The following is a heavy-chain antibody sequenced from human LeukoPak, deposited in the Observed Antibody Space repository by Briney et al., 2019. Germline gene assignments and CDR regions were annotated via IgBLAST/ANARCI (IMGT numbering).Heavy chain of an antibody. Sequence: SETLSLTCTVSGGSISSYYWSWIRQPPGKGLEWIGYIYYTGSTNYNPSLKSRVTISVDTSKNQFSLKLSSVTAADTAVYYCARSRRSGSYPIYFDYWGQGTLVTVSS. CDR3: ARSRRSGSYPIYFDY. CDR1: GGSISSYY. D-gene: IGHD1-26*01. CDR2: IYYTGST. V-gene: IGHV4-59*12. J-gene: IGHJ4*02.